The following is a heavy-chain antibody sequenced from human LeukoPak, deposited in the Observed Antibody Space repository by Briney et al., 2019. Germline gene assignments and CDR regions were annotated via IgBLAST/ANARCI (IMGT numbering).Heavy chain of an antibody. CDR2: IYYSGST. CDR3: ARDRCSSTSCYEEFDY. D-gene: IGHD2-2*01. Sequence: SETLSLTCTVSGGSISSYYWSWIRQPPGKGLEWIGYIYYSGSTNYNPSLKSRVTISVDTSKNQFSLKLSSVTAADTAVYYCARDRCSSTSCYEEFDYWGQGTLVTVSS. J-gene: IGHJ4*02. CDR1: GGSISSYY. V-gene: IGHV4-59*01.